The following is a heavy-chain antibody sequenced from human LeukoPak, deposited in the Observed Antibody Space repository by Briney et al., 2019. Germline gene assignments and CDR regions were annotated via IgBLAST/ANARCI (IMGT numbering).Heavy chain of an antibody. Sequence: SETLSLTCTVSGGSISSHYWSWIRQPPGKGLEWIGYIYYSGSTNYNPSLKSRVTISVDTSKNQFSLKLSSVAAADTAAYYCARGREMATIIDYWGQGTLVTVSS. CDR3: ARGREMATIIDY. CDR2: IYYSGST. V-gene: IGHV4-59*11. D-gene: IGHD5-24*01. CDR1: GGSISSHY. J-gene: IGHJ4*02.